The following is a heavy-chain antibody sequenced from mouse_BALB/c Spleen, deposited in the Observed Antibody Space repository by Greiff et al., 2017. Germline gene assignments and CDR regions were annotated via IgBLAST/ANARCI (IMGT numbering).Heavy chain of an antibody. V-gene: IGHV5-15*02. CDR3: ARGHYGPYYAMDY. CDR1: GFTFSDYG. D-gene: IGHD1-1*02. Sequence: EVKLVESGGGLVQPGGSRKLSCAASGFTFSDYGMAWVRQAPGKGPEWVAFISNLAYSIYYADTVTGRFTISRENAKNTLYLEMSSLRSEDTAMYYCARGHYGPYYAMDYWGQGTSVTVSS. J-gene: IGHJ4*01. CDR2: ISNLAYSI.